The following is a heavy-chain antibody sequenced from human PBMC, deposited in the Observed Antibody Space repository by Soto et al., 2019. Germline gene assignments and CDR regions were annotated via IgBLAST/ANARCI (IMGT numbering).Heavy chain of an antibody. V-gene: IGHV3-48*01. CDR1: GFTFSSYS. D-gene: IGHD2-15*01. CDR2: ISSSSSTI. Sequence: GGSLRLSCAASGFTFSSYSMNWVRQAPGKGLEWVSYISSSSSTIYYADSVKGRFTISRDNAKNSLYLQMNSLRAEDTAVYYCARVLGYCSGGSCYGYAFDIWGQGTMVTVSS. CDR3: ARVLGYCSGGSCYGYAFDI. J-gene: IGHJ3*02.